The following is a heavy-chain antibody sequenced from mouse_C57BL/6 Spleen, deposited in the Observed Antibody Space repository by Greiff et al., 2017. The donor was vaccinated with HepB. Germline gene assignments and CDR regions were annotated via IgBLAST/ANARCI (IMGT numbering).Heavy chain of an antibody. Sequence: VQLKQSGPVLVKPGASVKMSCKASGYTFTDYYMNWVKQSHGKSLEWIGVINPYNGGTSYNQKFKGKATLTVDKSSSTAYMELNSLTSEDSAVYYCARGGNRGYFDVWGTGTTVTVSS. CDR2: INPYNGGT. J-gene: IGHJ1*03. D-gene: IGHD2-1*01. V-gene: IGHV1-19*01. CDR3: ARGGNRGYFDV. CDR1: GYTFTDYY.